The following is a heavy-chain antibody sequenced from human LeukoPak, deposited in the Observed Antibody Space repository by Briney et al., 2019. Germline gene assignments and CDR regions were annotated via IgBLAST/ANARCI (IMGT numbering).Heavy chain of an antibody. Sequence: SETLSLTCTVSGGSITNFYGGWIRQSPAKGLELIGYIYYSGTTNYSPSLKSRVSISVDTSKKQFSLKLSSVTAADTAVYYCARSPGGGFDIWGQGTMVTVSS. J-gene: IGHJ3*02. CDR2: IYYSGTT. CDR3: ARSPGGGFDI. V-gene: IGHV4-59*01. D-gene: IGHD2-15*01. CDR1: GGSITNFY.